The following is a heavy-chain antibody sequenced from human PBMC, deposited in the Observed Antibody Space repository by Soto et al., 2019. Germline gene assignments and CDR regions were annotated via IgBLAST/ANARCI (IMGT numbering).Heavy chain of an antibody. V-gene: IGHV3-30*18. CDR1: GFTFSSYG. D-gene: IGHD2-21*01. CDR2: ISYDGSNK. CDR3: AKDRFARDNYYYYYMDV. J-gene: IGHJ6*03. Sequence: GGSLRLSCAASGFTFSSYGMHWVRQAPGKGLEWVAVISYDGSNKYYADSVKGRFTISRDNSKNTLYLQMNSLRAEDTAVYYCAKDRFARDNYYYYYMDVWGKGTTVTVSS.